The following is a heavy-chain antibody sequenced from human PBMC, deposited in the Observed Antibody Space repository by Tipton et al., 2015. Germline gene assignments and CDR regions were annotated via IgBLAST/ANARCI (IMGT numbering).Heavy chain of an antibody. CDR3: AKDMGSSWGFDY. CDR1: GFPFSTYV. J-gene: IGHJ4*02. CDR2: IGGTSGST. V-gene: IGHV3-23*01. Sequence: LRLSCAVSGFPFSTYVINWVRLAPGKGLEWVSAIGGTSGSTYYADSVRGRFIISGDKSSNTVYLHINSLRAEDSAVYYCAKDMGSSWGFDYWGQGTLVTVSS. D-gene: IGHD2-2*01.